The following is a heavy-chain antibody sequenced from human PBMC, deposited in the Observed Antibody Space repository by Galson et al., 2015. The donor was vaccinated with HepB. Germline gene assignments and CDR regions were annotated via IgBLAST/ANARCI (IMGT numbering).Heavy chain of an antibody. D-gene: IGHD6-13*01. V-gene: IGHV3-7*03. CDR1: EFTFSNFW. CDR3: ARRGGAAAGDFDY. Sequence: SLRLSCAASEFTFSNFWMSWVRQAPGKGLEWVANIKQDGSEKYYVDSVKGRFTISRDNAKNSLYLQMSSLRAEDTAVYYCARRGGAAAGDFDYWGQGTLVTVSS. CDR2: IKQDGSEK. J-gene: IGHJ4*02.